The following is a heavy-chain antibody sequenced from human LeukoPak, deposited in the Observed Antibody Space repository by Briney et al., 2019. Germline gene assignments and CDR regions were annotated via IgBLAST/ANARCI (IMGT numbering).Heavy chain of an antibody. V-gene: IGHV4-39*01. CDR2: IYYSGST. CDR3: ARLYYDSSGYYQICYFDY. CDR1: GGSISSSSYY. Sequence: PSETLSLTCTVSGGSISSSSYYWGWSRQPPGRGLERNVSIYYSGSTYYNPARKSRVTISVDTSKNQFSLNLSSVTAADTAVYYCARLYYDSSGYYQICYFDYWGQGTLVTVSS. D-gene: IGHD3-22*01. J-gene: IGHJ4*02.